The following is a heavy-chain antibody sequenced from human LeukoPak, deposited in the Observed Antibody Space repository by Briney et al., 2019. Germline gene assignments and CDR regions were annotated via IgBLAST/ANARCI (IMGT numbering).Heavy chain of an antibody. CDR1: GGAIISDGYS. CDR3: ARSRQGSGLFSF. D-gene: IGHD2-15*01. Sequence: PSETLSLTCTVSGGAIISDGYSWNWIRQPPGKGLEWIGCIYERGPAYYNPSLKSRFTISVDTVKNQFFLNVTSMTAADTAVYYCARSRQGSGLFSFWGQGTLVAVSS. J-gene: IGHJ4*02. CDR2: IYERGPA. V-gene: IGHV4-30-2*01.